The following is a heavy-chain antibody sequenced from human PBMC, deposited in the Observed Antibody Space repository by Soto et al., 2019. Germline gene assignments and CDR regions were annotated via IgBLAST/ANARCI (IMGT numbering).Heavy chain of an antibody. CDR3: ARAPDIVVVVATTSDAFDI. D-gene: IGHD2-15*01. CDR2: ISAYNGNT. V-gene: IGHV1-18*01. J-gene: IGHJ3*02. Sequence: QVQLVQSGAEVKKSGASVKVSCKASGYTITSYGFIWVRQAPGQGLEWMGWISAYNGNTNYAQKLQGRVTMTTDTCTGTAYMELRSLRSDDTAVYYCARAPDIVVVVATTSDAFDICGQVTMVTVSS. CDR1: GYTITSYG.